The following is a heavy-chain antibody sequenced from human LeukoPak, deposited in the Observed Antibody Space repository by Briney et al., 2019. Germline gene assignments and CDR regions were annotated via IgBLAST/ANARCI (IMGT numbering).Heavy chain of an antibody. D-gene: IGHD2-2*03. CDR2: IYTSGST. CDR1: GGSISSYY. V-gene: IGHV4-4*07. J-gene: IGHJ6*03. CDR3: ARAGGYCSSTSCHVPGYYYYMDV. Sequence: SETLSLTCTVSGGSISSYYWSWIRQPAGKGLEWIGRIYTSGSTNYNPSLKSRVTMSVDTSKNQFSLELSSVTAADTAVYYCARAGGYCSSTSCHVPGYYYYMDVWGKGTTVTVSS.